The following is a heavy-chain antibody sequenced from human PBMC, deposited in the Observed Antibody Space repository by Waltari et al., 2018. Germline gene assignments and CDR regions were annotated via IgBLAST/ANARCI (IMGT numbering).Heavy chain of an antibody. J-gene: IGHJ1*01. Sequence: QVQLVQSGSELKKPGASVKVSCKASGYTFTSYAMNWVRQAPGQGLEWMGWINTNTGNPTAAQGFTGRFVFSLDTSVSTAYLQISSLKAEDTALYYWARAPLLYGSGPKAVGEYFQHWGQGTLVTVSS. CDR2: INTNTGNP. V-gene: IGHV7-4-1*02. CDR3: ARAPLLYGSGPKAVGEYFQH. CDR1: GYTFTSYA. D-gene: IGHD3-10*01.